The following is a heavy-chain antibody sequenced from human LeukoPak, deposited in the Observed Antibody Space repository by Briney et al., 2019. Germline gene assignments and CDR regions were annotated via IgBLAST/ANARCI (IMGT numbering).Heavy chain of an antibody. D-gene: IGHD2-2*01. CDR2: INTNTGNP. V-gene: IGHV7-4-1*02. Sequence: ASVKVSCKASGYTFTSYAMNWVRQAPGQGLEWMGWINTNTGNPTYAQGFTGRFVFSLDTSVSTAYLQISSLKAEDTAVYYCARNPYGTTSGWFDPWGQGTLVTVSS. CDR1: GYTFTSYA. J-gene: IGHJ5*02. CDR3: ARNPYGTTSGWFDP.